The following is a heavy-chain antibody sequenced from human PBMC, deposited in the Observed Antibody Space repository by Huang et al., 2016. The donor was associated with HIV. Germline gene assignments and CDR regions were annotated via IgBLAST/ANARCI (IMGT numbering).Heavy chain of an antibody. CDR3: AKGGSAAAVLDF. Sequence: QVQLVESGGGVVQPGRSLRISCAASGFTFSSNGMHWVRQVPGKGLEWVAVIAYDAKTKYYADSVKGRFSISRDNSKTTVYLQLNSLRLEDTAVYYCAKGGSAAAVLDFWGQGTLVTVSS. CDR2: IAYDAKTK. D-gene: IGHD6-13*01. CDR1: GFTFSSNG. V-gene: IGHV3-30*18. J-gene: IGHJ4*02.